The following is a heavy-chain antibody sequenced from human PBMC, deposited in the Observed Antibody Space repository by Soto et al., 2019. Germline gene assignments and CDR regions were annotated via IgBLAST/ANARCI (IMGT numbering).Heavy chain of an antibody. CDR1: GYTFTSYY. V-gene: IGHV1-46*01. CDR3: ARGGRIVDTGIGYYYYHAMDV. Sequence: GASVKVSCKASGYTFTSYYIHWVRQAPGQGLEWMGISNPTGDTASYAQKLQGRVTMTRDTSTGTAYMELGSLRSEDTAVYYCARGGRIVDTGIGYYYYHAMDVWGQGTTVTVSS. D-gene: IGHD5-18*01. CDR2: SNPTGDTA. J-gene: IGHJ6*02.